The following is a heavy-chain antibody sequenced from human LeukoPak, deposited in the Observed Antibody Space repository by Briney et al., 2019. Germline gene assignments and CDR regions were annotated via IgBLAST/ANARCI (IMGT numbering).Heavy chain of an antibody. J-gene: IGHJ4*02. CDR2: IKQDGSEK. Sequence: GGSLRLSCAASGFTFSSYWMSWVRQAPGKGLEWVANIKQDGSEKYYVDSVKGRFTISRDNAKNSLYLQMNSLRAEDTAVYYCAREDDFWSGYYEDYWGQGTRSPSPQ. CDR1: GFTFSSYW. V-gene: IGHV3-7*01. CDR3: AREDDFWSGYYEDY. D-gene: IGHD3-3*01.